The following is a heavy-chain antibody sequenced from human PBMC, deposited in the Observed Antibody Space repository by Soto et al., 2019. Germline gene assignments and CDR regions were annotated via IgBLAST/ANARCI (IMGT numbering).Heavy chain of an antibody. D-gene: IGHD5-18*01. CDR2: IIPMFGTA. Sequence: QVQLVQSGAEVKKPESSVKVSCKAPGGTFSTYAISWVRQAPGQGLEWMGGIIPMFGTANYAQRFQDRVTLTADESTNTVYRELSSISSEDTAVYFCASGIQLWLRRINNGYSGWGQGTLVTVSS. CDR1: GGTFSTYA. CDR3: ASGIQLWLRRINNGYSG. J-gene: IGHJ4*02. V-gene: IGHV1-69*12.